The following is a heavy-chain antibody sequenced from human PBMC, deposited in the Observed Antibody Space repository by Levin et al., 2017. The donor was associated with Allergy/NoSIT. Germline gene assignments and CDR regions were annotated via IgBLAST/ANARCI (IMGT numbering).Heavy chain of an antibody. CDR1: GFTSRFTFSNYG. D-gene: IGHD3-10*01. Sequence: GESLKISCAASGFTSRFTFSNYGMSWVRQAPGKGLEWVSGISSSGQNTYYAESVKGRFTVSRDNSGDTLNLHMDSLTAVDTAIYYCANWQSSVWFSPFDLWGQGTVVTVSS. V-gene: IGHV3-23*01. J-gene: IGHJ3*01. CDR3: ANWQSSVWFSPFDL. CDR2: ISSSGQNT.